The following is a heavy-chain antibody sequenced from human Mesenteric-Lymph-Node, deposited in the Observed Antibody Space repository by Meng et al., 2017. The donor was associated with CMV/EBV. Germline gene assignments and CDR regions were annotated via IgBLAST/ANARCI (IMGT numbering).Heavy chain of an antibody. CDR2: INSDGSST. CDR1: GFTFSNYW. D-gene: IGHD1-1*01. Sequence: GESLKISCAASGFTFSNYWMHWVRQAPGKGLMWVSRINSDGSSTTYADAVTGRFTISRDNAKNTLYLQMNSLRVDDTAVYYCVKDVGTSNSYDAFDFWGQGTMVTVSS. J-gene: IGHJ3*01. CDR3: VKDVGTSNSYDAFDF. V-gene: IGHV3-74*03.